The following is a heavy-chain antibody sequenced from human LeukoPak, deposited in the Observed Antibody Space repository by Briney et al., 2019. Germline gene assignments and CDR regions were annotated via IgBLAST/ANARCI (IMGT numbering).Heavy chain of an antibody. D-gene: IGHD1-26*01. CDR2: IRYDGSNK. CDR1: GFTFSSYG. J-gene: IGHJ4*02. CDR3: ARVGGIVGALDY. V-gene: IGHV3-30*02. Sequence: GGSLRLSCAASGFTFSSYGMHWVRQAPGKGLEWVAFIRYDGSNKYYADSVKGRFTISRDNSKDTLYLQMNSLRAEDTAVYYCARVGGIVGALDYWGQGTLVTVSS.